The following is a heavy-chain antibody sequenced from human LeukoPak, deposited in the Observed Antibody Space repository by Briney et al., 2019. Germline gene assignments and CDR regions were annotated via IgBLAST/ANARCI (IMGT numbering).Heavy chain of an antibody. V-gene: IGHV3-30-3*02. CDR2: ISYDGSNK. Sequence: GGSLRLSCAASGFTFSSYAMHWVRQAPGKGLEWVAVISYDGSNKYYADSVKGRFTISRDNSKNTLYLQMNSLRAEDTAVYFCAKSRSGSANWALQIFDNWGQGTLVTVSS. J-gene: IGHJ4*02. CDR1: GFTFSSYA. CDR3: AKSRSGSANWALQIFDN. D-gene: IGHD1-1*01.